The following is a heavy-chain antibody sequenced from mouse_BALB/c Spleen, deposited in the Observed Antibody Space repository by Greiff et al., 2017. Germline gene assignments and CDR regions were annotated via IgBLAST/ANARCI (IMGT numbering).Heavy chain of an antibody. D-gene: IGHD2-4*01. CDR2: IYPGDGST. Sequence: QVQLQQSGPELVKPGASVKISCKASGYTFTSYDINWVKQRPGQGLEWIGWIYPGDGSTKYNEKFKGKATLTADKSSSTAYMQLSSLTSENSAVYFCARSEDYEEAMDYWGQGTSVTVSS. J-gene: IGHJ4*01. V-gene: IGHV1S56*01. CDR3: ARSEDYEEAMDY. CDR1: GYTFTSYD.